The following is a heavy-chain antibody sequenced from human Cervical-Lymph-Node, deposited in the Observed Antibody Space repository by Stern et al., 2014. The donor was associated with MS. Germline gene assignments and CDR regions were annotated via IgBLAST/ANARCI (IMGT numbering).Heavy chain of an antibody. CDR2: ISKSGRTT. J-gene: IGHJ4*02. V-gene: IGHV3-11*01. CDR3: ARLLYSSGWYYFDS. D-gene: IGHD6-19*01. Sequence: QDQLVQSGGGLVKPGGSLRLSCAASGFGFSDYYMSWIRQAPGQGLEWVSYISKSGRTTYYADSVKGRFTISRDNAKNSLYLQMNSLRAEDTAMFFCARLLYSSGWYYFDSWGQGALVTVSS. CDR1: GFGFSDYY.